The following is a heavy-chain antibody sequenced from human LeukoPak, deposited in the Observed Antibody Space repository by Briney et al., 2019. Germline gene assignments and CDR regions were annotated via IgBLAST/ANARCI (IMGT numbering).Heavy chain of an antibody. Sequence: PSETLSLTCTVSGGSISSYYWSWIRQPPGKGLEWIGYIYYSGSTNYNPSLKSRVTISVDTSKNQFSLKLSSVTAADTAVYYCARAPPNYSSGWSNAGPYYFDFWGQGTLVTVSS. J-gene: IGHJ4*02. V-gene: IGHV4-59*01. D-gene: IGHD6-19*01. CDR2: IYYSGST. CDR3: ARAPPNYSSGWSNAGPYYFDF. CDR1: GGSISSYY.